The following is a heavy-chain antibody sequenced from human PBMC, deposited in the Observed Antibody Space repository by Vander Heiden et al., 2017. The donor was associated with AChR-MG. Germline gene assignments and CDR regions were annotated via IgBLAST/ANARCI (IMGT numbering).Heavy chain of an antibody. V-gene: IGHV3-23*01. CDR2: ISGSGGST. J-gene: IGHJ5*02. D-gene: IGHD6-19*01. Sequence: EVQLLESGGGLVQPGGSLRRSCAASGFTFSSYAMSWVRQAPGKGLEWVSAISGSGGSTYYADSVKGRLTISRDNSKNTLYLQMNSLRAEETAVYYCAKTSRKQWRVQRWGTPRAWGQGTLVTVSS. CDR1: GFTFSSYA. CDR3: AKTSRKQWRVQRWGTPRA.